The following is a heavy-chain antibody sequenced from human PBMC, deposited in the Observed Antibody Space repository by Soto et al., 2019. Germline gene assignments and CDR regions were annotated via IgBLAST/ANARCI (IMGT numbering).Heavy chain of an antibody. J-gene: IGHJ3*02. CDR3: TTGPNLRPLAAFDI. CDR1: GFTFTNAW. Sequence: VQLVESGGGLVKPGGSLRLSCAASGFTFTNAWMTWVRQGPGKGLEWVGRIKSKSDGGTIDYAAPVKGRFTISRDDSINTLYLQMNSLKTEDTAVYYCTTGPNLRPLAAFDIWGQGTVVTVSS. V-gene: IGHV3-15*01. CDR2: IKSKSDGGTI.